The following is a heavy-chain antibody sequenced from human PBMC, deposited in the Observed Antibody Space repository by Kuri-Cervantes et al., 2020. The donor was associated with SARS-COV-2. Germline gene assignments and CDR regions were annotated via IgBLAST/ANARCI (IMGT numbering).Heavy chain of an antibody. Sequence: SETLSLTCAVYGGSFSGYYWSWIRQPPGKGLEWIGEINHSGSTNYNPSLKSRVTISADTSKNQFSLKLSSVTAADTAVYYCAGWPVVPAANPKWGIDYWGQGTLVTVSP. CDR3: AGWPVVPAANPKWGIDY. J-gene: IGHJ4*02. D-gene: IGHD2-2*01. CDR2: INHSGST. CDR1: GGSFSGYY. V-gene: IGHV4-34*01.